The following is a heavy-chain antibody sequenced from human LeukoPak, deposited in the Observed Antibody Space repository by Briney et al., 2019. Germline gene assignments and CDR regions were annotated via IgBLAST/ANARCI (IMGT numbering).Heavy chain of an antibody. V-gene: IGHV3-7*01. CDR2: IKQDGSEK. CDR3: ARDLKVYYYYYMDV. J-gene: IGHJ6*03. Sequence: GASVKVSCKASGGTFSSYAISWVRQAPGKGLEWVANIKQDGSEKYYVDSVKGRFTISRDNAKNSLYLQMNSLRAEDTAVYYCARDLKVYYYYYMDVWGKGTTVTVSS. CDR1: GGTFSSYA.